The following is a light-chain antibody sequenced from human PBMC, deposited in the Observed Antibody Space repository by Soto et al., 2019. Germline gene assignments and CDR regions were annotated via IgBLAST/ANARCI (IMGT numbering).Light chain of an antibody. CDR2: GNS. Sequence: QSVLTQPPSVSGAPGQRVTISCTGSSSNIGAGYDVHWYQQLPGTAPKLLIYGNSNRPSGVPDRFSGSKSGTSASLAITGQAADDEAYYCRQSDGSRTAVFGGGTKLTVL. J-gene: IGLJ2*01. CDR3: RQSDGSRTAV. V-gene: IGLV1-40*01. CDR1: SSNIGAGYD.